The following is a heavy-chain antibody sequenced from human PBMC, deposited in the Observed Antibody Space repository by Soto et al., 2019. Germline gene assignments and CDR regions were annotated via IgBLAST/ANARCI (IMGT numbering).Heavy chain of an antibody. D-gene: IGHD6-13*01. CDR3: ARATPGIAAAAHDY. V-gene: IGHV1-18*01. CDR1: GYTFTSYG. Sequence: ASVKVSCKASGYTFTSYGISWVRQAPGQGLEWMGWISAYNGNTNYAQKLQGRVTMTTDTSTSTAYMELRSPRSDDTAVYYCARATPGIAAAAHDYWGQGTLVTVSS. J-gene: IGHJ4*02. CDR2: ISAYNGNT.